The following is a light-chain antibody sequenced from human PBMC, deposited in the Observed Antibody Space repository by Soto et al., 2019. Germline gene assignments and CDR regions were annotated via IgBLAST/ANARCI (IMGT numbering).Light chain of an antibody. CDR1: SSDVGSYNL. CDR2: EVS. Sequence: QSALTQPASVSGSPGQSITISCTGTSSDVGSYNLVSWYQQYPGKAPKLMIYEVSYRPSGVSNRFSGSKSGNTASLSISGLQAEDEADYYCCSFTTSTTRVFGTGTKLTV. J-gene: IGLJ1*01. V-gene: IGLV2-14*02. CDR3: CSFTTSTTRV.